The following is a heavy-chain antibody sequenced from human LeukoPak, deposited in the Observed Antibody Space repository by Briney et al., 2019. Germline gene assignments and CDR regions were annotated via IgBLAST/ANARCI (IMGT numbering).Heavy chain of an antibody. CDR3: AQQLGYCSGGTCYFTY. V-gene: IGHV3-23*01. CDR1: GFTFSSYA. Sequence: GGSLRLSCAASGFTFSSYAMSWVRQAPGKGLEWVAAISNSGGDTFYSDSGKGRFTIARDNSKNTLYLQMNSLRVDDTAAYYCAQQLGYCSGGTCYFTYWGQGTLVTVSS. D-gene: IGHD2-15*01. CDR2: ISNSGGDT. J-gene: IGHJ1*01.